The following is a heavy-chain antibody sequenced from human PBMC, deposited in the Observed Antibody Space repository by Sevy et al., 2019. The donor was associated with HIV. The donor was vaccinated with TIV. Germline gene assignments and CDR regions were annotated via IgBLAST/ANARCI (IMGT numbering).Heavy chain of an antibody. CDR3: ARATNLNAFDF. CDR1: GGSISSGGYF. D-gene: IGHD1-26*01. J-gene: IGHJ3*01. Sequence: SETLSPTCTVSGGSISSGGYFWTWIRQHPRKGLEWIGSISYSGSTYYTPSLKSRVTISVDTSKNQFSLKLSSVTAADTAVYFCARATNLNAFDFWGQGTMVTVSS. CDR2: ISYSGST. V-gene: IGHV4-31*03.